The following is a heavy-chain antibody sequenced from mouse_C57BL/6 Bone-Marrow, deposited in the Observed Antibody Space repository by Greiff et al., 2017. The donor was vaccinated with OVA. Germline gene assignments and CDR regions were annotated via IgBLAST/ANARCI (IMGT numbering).Heavy chain of an antibody. J-gene: IGHJ1*03. CDR2: IYPGGGYT. CDR3: ASSYGSSYGYFDV. Sequence: QVQLQQSGAELVRPGTSVKMSCKASGYTFTNYWIGWAKQRPGHGLEWIGDIYPGGGYTNYNEKFKGKATLTADKSSSTAYMQFSSLTSEDSAIYYCASSYGSSYGYFDVWGTGTTVTVSS. CDR1: GYTFTNYW. D-gene: IGHD1-1*01. V-gene: IGHV1-63*01.